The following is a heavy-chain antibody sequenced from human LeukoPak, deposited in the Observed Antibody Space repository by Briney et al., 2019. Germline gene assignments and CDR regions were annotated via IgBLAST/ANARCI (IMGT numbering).Heavy chain of an antibody. CDR3: AGGSSWYKDYYYGMDV. CDR2: IYYSGST. D-gene: IGHD6-13*01. J-gene: IGHJ6*04. V-gene: IGHV4-59*01. Sequence: SETPSLTCIDPGGSISSYYWSWIRPPLGKRVEWSWYIYYSGSTNYNPSLKCRVAISVDTSKNQFSLKLSSVTAADTAVYYCAGGSSWYKDYYYGMDVWGKGTTVTVSS. CDR1: GGSISSYY.